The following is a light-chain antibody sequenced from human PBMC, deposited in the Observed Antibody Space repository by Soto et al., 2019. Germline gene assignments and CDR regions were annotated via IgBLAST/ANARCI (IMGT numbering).Light chain of an antibody. Sequence: EIVLTQSPGTLSLSPGERATLSCRASQSASSSDLAWYQQKPGQAPRLLIYGASSRATGIPDRFSGSGSGTDFTLTISRLEPEDFAVYYCQQYGSSPSMYTFGQGTKLEIK. V-gene: IGKV3-20*01. CDR3: QQYGSSPSMYT. J-gene: IGKJ2*01. CDR2: GAS. CDR1: QSASSSD.